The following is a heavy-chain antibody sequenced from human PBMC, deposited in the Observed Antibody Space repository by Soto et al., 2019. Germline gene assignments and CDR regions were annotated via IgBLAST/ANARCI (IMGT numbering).Heavy chain of an antibody. CDR1: GYTFTGYY. V-gene: IGHV1-2*02. CDR2: INPNSGGT. D-gene: IGHD7-27*01. J-gene: IGHJ6*02. Sequence: GASVKVSCKASGYTFTGYYMHWVRQAPGQGLEWMGWINPNSGGTNYAQKFQGRVTMTRDTSISTAYMELSRLRSDDTAVYYCARGGRPALGYYYYGMDVWGQGTTVTVSS. CDR3: ARGGRPALGYYYYGMDV.